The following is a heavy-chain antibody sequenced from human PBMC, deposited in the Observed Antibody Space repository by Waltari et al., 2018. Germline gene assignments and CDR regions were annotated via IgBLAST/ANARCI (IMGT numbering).Heavy chain of an antibody. V-gene: IGHV3-23*04. D-gene: IGHD1-26*01. Sequence: EVQLVESGGGLVQPGGSLRLSCAASGFTLRRYPLSWLRQAPGTGLEWVSAISGSGGSTYYADSVKGRFTISRDNSKNTLYLQMNSLRAEDTAVYYCAKDGGSYRLIHAFDIWGQGTMVTVSS. J-gene: IGHJ3*02. CDR3: AKDGGSYRLIHAFDI. CDR1: GFTLRRYP. CDR2: ISGSGGST.